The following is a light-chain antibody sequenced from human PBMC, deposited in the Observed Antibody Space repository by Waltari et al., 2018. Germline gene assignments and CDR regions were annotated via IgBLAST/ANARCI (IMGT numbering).Light chain of an antibody. CDR3: QQSYTSLLLT. J-gene: IGKJ4*01. CDR1: QSIGDY. CDR2: GSS. V-gene: IGKV1-39*01. Sequence: DIQMTQSPSSLSASVGDRVTITCRASQSIGDYLNWYQQKPGKAPKVLIYGSSILESGGPSRFSGSGYGTEFTLTISRLQPEDFATYYCQQSYTSLLLTFGGGTKVDIK.